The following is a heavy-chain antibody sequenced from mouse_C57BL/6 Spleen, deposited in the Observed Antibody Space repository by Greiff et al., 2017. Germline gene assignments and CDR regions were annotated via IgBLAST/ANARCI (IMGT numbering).Heavy chain of an antibody. Sequence: QVQLQQPGAELVRPGSSVKLSFKASGYTFTSYWMHWVKQRPIQGLEWIGNIDPSDSETHYNQKFKDKATLTVDKSSSTAYMQLSSLTSEDSAVYYCARVYDYDGGDYWGQGTTLTVSS. J-gene: IGHJ2*01. D-gene: IGHD2-4*01. V-gene: IGHV1-52*01. CDR1: GYTFTSYW. CDR3: ARVYDYDGGDY. CDR2: IDPSDSET.